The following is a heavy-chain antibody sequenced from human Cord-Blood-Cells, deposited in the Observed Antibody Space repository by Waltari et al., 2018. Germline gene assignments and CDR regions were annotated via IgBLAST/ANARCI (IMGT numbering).Heavy chain of an antibody. J-gene: IGHJ3*02. CDR1: GYTFTSYD. CDR2: INPNSGTT. V-gene: IGHV1-8*02. Sequence: QVQLVQSGAELKKPGASVKVSCKAPGYTFTSYDINWVRQATGQGLEGRGVINPNSGTTGSARNLHGGVTITRSASISTACRGLSSLGSEDTAVYYCARGLIRGDSFDNWGQGTMVTVSS. CDR3: ARGLIRGDSFDN. D-gene: IGHD2-8*01.